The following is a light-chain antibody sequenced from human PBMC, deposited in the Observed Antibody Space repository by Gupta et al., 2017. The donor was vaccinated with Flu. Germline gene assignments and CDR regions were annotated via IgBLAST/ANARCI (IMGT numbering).Light chain of an antibody. Sequence: IVLTQSPGTLSLSPGERATLSCRASQSVSSSSLAWYQQKPGQAPRLLIYSASSGATGIPDRFSGRGSGTDFTLTIRRLEPEDFAVYYCQHYGSSIFTFGPGTKVDIK. CDR1: QSVSSSS. CDR3: QHYGSSIFT. J-gene: IGKJ3*01. V-gene: IGKV3-20*01. CDR2: SAS.